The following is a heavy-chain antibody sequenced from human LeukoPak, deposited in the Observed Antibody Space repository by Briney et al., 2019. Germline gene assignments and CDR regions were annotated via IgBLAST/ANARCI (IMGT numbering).Heavy chain of an antibody. CDR2: INAGNGNT. CDR1: GYTFTSYA. CDR3: ARDARRFTAMAYFDY. J-gene: IGHJ4*02. Sequence: ASVTVSFTASGYTFTSYAMHWVRQAPGQRLEWMGWINAGNGNTKYSQKFQGRVTITRDTSASTAYMELSSLRSEDTAVYYCARDARRFTAMAYFDYWGQGTLVTVSS. V-gene: IGHV1-3*01. D-gene: IGHD5-18*01.